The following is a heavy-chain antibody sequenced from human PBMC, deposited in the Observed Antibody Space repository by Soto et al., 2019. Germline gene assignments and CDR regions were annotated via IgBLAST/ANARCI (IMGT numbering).Heavy chain of an antibody. CDR2: ISYDGSNK. V-gene: IGHV3-30*03. CDR3: ARGAVGLRPYYYGMDV. CDR1: GFTFSSYG. D-gene: IGHD1-26*01. J-gene: IGHJ6*02. Sequence: PGGSLRLSCAASGFTFSSYGMHWVRQAPGKGLEWVAVISYDGSNKYYADSVKGRFTISRDNSKNTLYLQMNSLRAEDTAVYYCARGAVGLRPYYYGMDVWGQGTTVTVSS.